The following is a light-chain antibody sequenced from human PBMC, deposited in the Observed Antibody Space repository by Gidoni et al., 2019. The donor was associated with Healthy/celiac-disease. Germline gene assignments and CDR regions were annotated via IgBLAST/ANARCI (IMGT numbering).Light chain of an antibody. CDR1: QSISSY. J-gene: IGKJ1*01. V-gene: IGKV1-39*01. CDR3: QQSYSTWWT. Sequence: DIQMTQSPSSLSASVGDRVTITCRVSQSISSYLNWYQQKPGKAPKLLIYAASSLQSGVPSRFSGSGSGTDFTLTISSLQPTDFATYYCQQSYSTWWTFGQGTKVEIK. CDR2: AAS.